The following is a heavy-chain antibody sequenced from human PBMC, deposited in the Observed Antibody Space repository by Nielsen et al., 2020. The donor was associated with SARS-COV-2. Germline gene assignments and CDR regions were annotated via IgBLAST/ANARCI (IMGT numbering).Heavy chain of an antibody. CDR1: GFTVSSNY. CDR2: ISGSGGST. D-gene: IGHD4-23*01. CDR3: AEGDRWAYFDY. V-gene: IGHV3-23*01. Sequence: GESLKISCAASGFTVSSNYMSWVRQAPGKGLEWVSAISGSGGSTYYADSVKGRFTISRDNSKNTLYLQMNSLRAEDTAVYYCAEGDRWAYFDYWGQGTLVTVSS. J-gene: IGHJ4*02.